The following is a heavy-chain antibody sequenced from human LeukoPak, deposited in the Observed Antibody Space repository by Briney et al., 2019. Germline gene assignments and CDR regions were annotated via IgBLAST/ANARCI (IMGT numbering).Heavy chain of an antibody. J-gene: IGHJ4*02. Sequence: PGGSLRLSCAASGFTFSDYYMSWIRQAPGKGRQWVSAISGSGDTTFYADSVKGRFTISRDNSKSTVYLQMNSLRAEDTALYYCAKTVIDTTYYDYWGQGTRVTVSS. V-gene: IGHV3-23*01. CDR3: AKTVIDTTYYDY. CDR1: GFTFSDYY. D-gene: IGHD3-16*02. CDR2: ISGSGDTT.